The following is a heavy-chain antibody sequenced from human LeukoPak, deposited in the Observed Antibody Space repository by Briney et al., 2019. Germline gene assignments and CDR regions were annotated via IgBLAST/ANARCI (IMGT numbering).Heavy chain of an antibody. CDR1: GYSFTSYW. CDR3: ARRYCSSTSCYGMGYYFDY. D-gene: IGHD2-2*01. Sequence: GESLKISCKGSGYSFTSYWIGWVRQMPGKGLEWMGIIYPGDSDTRYSPSFQGQVTISADKSISTAYLQWRSLKASDTAMYYCARRYCSSTSCYGMGYYFDYWGQGTLVTVSS. CDR2: IYPGDSDT. V-gene: IGHV5-51*01. J-gene: IGHJ4*02.